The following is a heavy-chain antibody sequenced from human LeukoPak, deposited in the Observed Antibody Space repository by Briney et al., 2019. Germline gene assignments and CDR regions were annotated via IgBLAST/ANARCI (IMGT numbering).Heavy chain of an antibody. V-gene: IGHV3-23*01. D-gene: IGHD3-22*01. Sequence: GGSLRLSCVVSGISLSNYAMTWVRQASGKGLEWVAGMSDSGGRTNYADSVKGRFTISRDNPKNTLYLQMNSLRAEDTAVYFCAKRGVVIRVILVGFHKEAYYFDSWGQGALVTVSS. CDR2: MSDSGGRT. CDR3: AKRGVVIRVILVGFHKEAYYFDS. J-gene: IGHJ4*02. CDR1: GISLSNYA.